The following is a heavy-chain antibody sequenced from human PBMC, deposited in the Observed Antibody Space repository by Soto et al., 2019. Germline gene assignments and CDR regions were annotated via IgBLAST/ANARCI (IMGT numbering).Heavy chain of an antibody. Sequence: GASVKVSCKASGYTFTSHGISWVRQAPGQGLEWMGWISAYNGNTNYAQKLQGRVTMTTDTSTSTAYMELRSLRSDDTAVYYCARVSSGWPQAGYWGQGXLVTVS. V-gene: IGHV1-18*04. J-gene: IGHJ4*02. CDR3: ARVSSGWPQAGY. D-gene: IGHD6-19*01. CDR1: GYTFTSHG. CDR2: ISAYNGNT.